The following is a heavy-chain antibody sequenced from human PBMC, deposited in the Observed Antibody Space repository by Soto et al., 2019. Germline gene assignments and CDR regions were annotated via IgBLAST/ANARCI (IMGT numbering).Heavy chain of an antibody. Sequence: QVHLQESGPGLVKPSETLSLICTVSGGSITSYYWSWVRQPVGKGLEWVGRTYSEGTTDYSPSLNRRGTMSPDTSKNQFSLWLSSVTAADTAIYYCSGGDWSSTFWRTRGGDAWGQATTVSVSS. CDR2: TYSEGTT. V-gene: IGHV4-4*07. CDR1: GGSITSYY. CDR3: SGGDWSSTFWRTRGGDA. D-gene: IGHD2-2*01. J-gene: IGHJ6*01.